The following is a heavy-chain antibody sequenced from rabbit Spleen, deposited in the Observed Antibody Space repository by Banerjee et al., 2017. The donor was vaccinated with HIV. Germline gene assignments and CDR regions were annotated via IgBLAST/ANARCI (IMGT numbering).Heavy chain of an antibody. CDR2: IYTGNGKS. J-gene: IGHJ4*01. CDR3: ARDAGSGPYVDGYFNL. D-gene: IGHD4-2*01. V-gene: IGHV1S40*01. CDR1: GVSFSSNYD. Sequence: VESGGGLVQPGACLTLTCTASGVSFSSNYDMCWVRQDLGKGLEWIACIYTGNGKSYTAGWARGRFTISRTSSTTVTLRMTSLTVADTATYFCARDAGSGPYVDGYFNLWGPGTLVTVS.